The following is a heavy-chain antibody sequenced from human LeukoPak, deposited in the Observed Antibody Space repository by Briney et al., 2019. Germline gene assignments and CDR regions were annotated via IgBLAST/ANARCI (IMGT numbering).Heavy chain of an antibody. D-gene: IGHD3-16*01. CDR3: ARGEGPYDYVWGSWVY. Sequence: ASVKVSCKASGYTFTSYGISWVRQAPGQGLEWMGWISAYNGNTNYAQKLQGRVTMTTDTSTSTAYMELRSLRSDDTAVYYCARGEGPYDYVWGSWVYWGQGTLVTVSS. CDR1: GYTFTSYG. J-gene: IGHJ4*02. CDR2: ISAYNGNT. V-gene: IGHV1-18*01.